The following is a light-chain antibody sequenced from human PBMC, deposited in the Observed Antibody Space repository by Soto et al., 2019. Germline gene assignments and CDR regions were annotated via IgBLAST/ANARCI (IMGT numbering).Light chain of an antibody. J-gene: IGLJ2*01. V-gene: IGLV2-14*01. CDR1: SNDVGAYNY. Sequence: QSALTQPASVSGSPGQSITISCTGTSNDVGAYNYVSWYQQHPDKAPKLIIFEVSNRPSGISDRFSGAKSGDTASLTISGLQAEDEADYYCSSYSSSSTLVIFGGGTKLTVL. CDR2: EVS. CDR3: SSYSSSSTLVI.